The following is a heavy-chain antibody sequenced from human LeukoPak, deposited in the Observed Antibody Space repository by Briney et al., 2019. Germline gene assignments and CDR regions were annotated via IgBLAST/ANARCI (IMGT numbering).Heavy chain of an antibody. CDR1: GYTFTSYD. CDR2: RNPNSGNT. J-gene: IGHJ6*03. Sequence: GASVKVSCKASGYTFTSYDINWVRQATGQGLEWMGWRNPNSGNTGYAQKFQGRVTITRNTSISTAYMELSSLRPEDTAVYYCARGIGCSSTSCYRKRYYYYYYYMDVWGKGTTVTVSS. V-gene: IGHV1-8*03. D-gene: IGHD2-2*02. CDR3: ARGIGCSSTSCYRKRYYYYYYYMDV.